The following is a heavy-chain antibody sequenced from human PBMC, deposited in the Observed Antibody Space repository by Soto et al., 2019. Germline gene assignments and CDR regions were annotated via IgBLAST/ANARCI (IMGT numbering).Heavy chain of an antibody. D-gene: IGHD1-26*01. CDR1: GLTVSQNY. J-gene: IGHJ6*02. Sequence: VQLVESGGGLIQPGGSLRLSCVASGLTVSQNYMTWVRQAPEMGPQWVSVLYAEGSTYYKESVKGRFTISRDPSKNTLFLQMDGLGAEDTAVYYCVRPRPSGENYGMDVWGQGTTVTVSS. CDR2: LYAEGST. V-gene: IGHV3-53*01. CDR3: VRPRPSGENYGMDV.